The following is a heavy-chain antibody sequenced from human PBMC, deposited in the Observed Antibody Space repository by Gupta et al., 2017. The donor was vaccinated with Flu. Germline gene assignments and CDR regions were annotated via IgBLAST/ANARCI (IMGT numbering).Heavy chain of an antibody. CDR2: ISTRGGTI. V-gene: IGHV3-48*03. CDR1: GFNFNNYD. CDR3: ARRVAAAVTAYFDY. Sequence: EVQLVESGGGLLRPGGSLRLSCAASGFNFNNYDRNWVRRAPGRGLEWVAHISTRGGTIYYADSVKGRFTISRDNAKNSLFLQMNSLRAEDTAVYYCARRVAAAVTAYFDYWGQGAQVSVSS. D-gene: IGHD6-13*01. J-gene: IGHJ4*02.